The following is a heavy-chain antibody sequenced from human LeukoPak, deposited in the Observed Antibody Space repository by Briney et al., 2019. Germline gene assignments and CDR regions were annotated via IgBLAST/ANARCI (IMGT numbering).Heavy chain of an antibody. CDR1: GFTFDDHA. D-gene: IGHD5-24*01. CDR3: ARDPTTGDGLNFLLDP. J-gene: IGHJ5*02. V-gene: IGHV3-43*02. CDR2: ISGDGGTI. Sequence: GGSLRLSCAASGFTFDDHAMHWVRQAPGKGLEWVSVISGDGGTIYYADSVKGRFTISRDNRKNCLYLLMNSLRTEDTALYHCARDPTTGDGLNFLLDPWGHGTLCTVSS.